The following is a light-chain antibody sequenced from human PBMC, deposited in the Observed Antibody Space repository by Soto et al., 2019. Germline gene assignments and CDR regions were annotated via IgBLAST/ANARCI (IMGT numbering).Light chain of an antibody. J-gene: IGLJ2*01. Sequence: QSALTQPASVSGSPGQSITISCTGTSSDVGRYNYVSWYQQHPGIAPKFMIYDVTTRPSGVSNRFSGSKSGNTASLTISGLQAEDEADYYCSSFTSSDTVLFGGGTKLTVL. CDR3: SSFTSSDTVL. CDR2: DVT. CDR1: SSDVGRYNY. V-gene: IGLV2-14*03.